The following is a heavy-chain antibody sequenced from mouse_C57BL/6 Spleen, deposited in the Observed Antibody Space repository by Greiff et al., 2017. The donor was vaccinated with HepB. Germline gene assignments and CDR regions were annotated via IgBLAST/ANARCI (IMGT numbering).Heavy chain of an antibody. CDR3: ARDSSGLAWFAY. V-gene: IGHV1-64*01. Sequence: QVQLQQSGAELVKPGASVKLSCKASGYTFTSYWMHWVKQRPGQGLEWIGMIHPNSGSTNYNEKFKSKATLTVDKSSSTAYMQLSSLTSEDSAVYYCARDSSGLAWFAYWGQGTLVTVSA. D-gene: IGHD3-2*02. CDR2: IHPNSGST. J-gene: IGHJ3*01. CDR1: GYTFTSYW.